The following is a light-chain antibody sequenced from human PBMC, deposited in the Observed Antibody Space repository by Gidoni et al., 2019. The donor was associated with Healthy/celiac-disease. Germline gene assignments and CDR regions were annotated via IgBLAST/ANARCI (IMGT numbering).Light chain of an antibody. J-gene: IGKJ5*01. CDR2: GAS. CDR1: QSVISSY. V-gene: IGKV3-20*01. Sequence: EIVLTQSPGTRSLSPGERATLSCRAIQSVISSYLAWYQQKPGQATRLLIYGASSRATGIPDRFSGSGSGTDFTLTISRLEPEDFAVYYCQQYGSSLLTFGQGTRLEIK. CDR3: QQYGSSLLT.